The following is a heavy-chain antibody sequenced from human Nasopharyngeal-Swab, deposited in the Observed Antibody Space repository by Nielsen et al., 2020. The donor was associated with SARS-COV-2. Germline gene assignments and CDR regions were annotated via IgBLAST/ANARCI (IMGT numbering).Heavy chain of an antibody. V-gene: IGHV3-48*02. CDR1: GFTFSSYS. D-gene: IGHD5-24*01. Sequence: GGSLRLSCAASGFTFSSYSMNWVRQAPGKGLEWVSYISSSSSTIYYADSVTGRFTISRDNAKNSLYLQMNSLRDEDTAVYYCARARDGYATWFYYWGQGTLVTVSS. CDR3: ARARDGYATWFYY. CDR2: ISSSSSTI. J-gene: IGHJ4*02.